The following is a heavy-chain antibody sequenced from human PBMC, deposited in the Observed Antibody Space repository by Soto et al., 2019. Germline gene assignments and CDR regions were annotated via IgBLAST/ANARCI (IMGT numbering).Heavy chain of an antibody. J-gene: IGHJ6*02. CDR2: INPNSGGT. CDR3: ARLVGLEWLLNIYYYGMDV. CDR1: GYTFTGYY. D-gene: IGHD3-3*01. V-gene: IGHV1-2*02. Sequence: ASVKVSCKASGYTFTGYYMHWVRQAPGQGLEWMGWINPNSGGTNYAQKFQGRVTMTRDTSISTAYMELSRLRSDDTAVYYCARLVGLEWLLNIYYYGMDVWDQGTTVTVSS.